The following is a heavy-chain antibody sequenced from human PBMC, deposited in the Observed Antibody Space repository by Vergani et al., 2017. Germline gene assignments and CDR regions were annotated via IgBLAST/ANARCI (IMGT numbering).Heavy chain of an antibody. CDR3: ARDGGWSSSWYSAARWFVP. CDR1: GYTFTSYG. Sequence: QVQLVQSGAEVKKPGASVKVSCKASGYTFTSYGISWVRQAPGQGLEWMGWISAYNGNTNYAQKLQGRVTMTTDTSTSTAYMELRSLRSDDPAVCYCARDGGWSSSWYSAARWFVPWGQGTLVTVSS. V-gene: IGHV1-18*01. D-gene: IGHD6-13*01. J-gene: IGHJ5*02. CDR2: ISAYNGNT.